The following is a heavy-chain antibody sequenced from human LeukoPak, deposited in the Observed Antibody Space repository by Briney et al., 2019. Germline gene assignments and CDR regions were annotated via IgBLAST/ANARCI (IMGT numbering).Heavy chain of an antibody. Sequence: GESLKISCKGSGYSFTSYWIGWVRQMPGKGLEWMGIIYPGDSDTRYSPSFQGQVTISADKSISTAYLQWSSLKASDTAMYYCARSSIPHTVGCAFDIWGQGTMVTVSS. V-gene: IGHV5-51*01. CDR2: IYPGDSDT. D-gene: IGHD4-23*01. CDR3: ARSSIPHTVGCAFDI. CDR1: GYSFTSYW. J-gene: IGHJ3*02.